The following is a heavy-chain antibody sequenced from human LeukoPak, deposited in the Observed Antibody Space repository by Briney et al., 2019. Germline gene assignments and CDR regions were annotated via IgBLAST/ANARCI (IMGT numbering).Heavy chain of an antibody. CDR2: ISDSGSVT. CDR1: GFIFSGSG. J-gene: IGHJ4*02. D-gene: IGHD3-10*01. V-gene: IGHV3-23*01. CDR3: AKRSGSGTYSFGY. Sequence: GGSLRLSCAASGFIFSGSGMSWVRQAPGKGLEWVSAISDSGSVTAYADSVRGRFTISRDNSKNTLILQMDSLRADDTAVYYCAKRSGSGTYSFGYWGQGTLVTISS.